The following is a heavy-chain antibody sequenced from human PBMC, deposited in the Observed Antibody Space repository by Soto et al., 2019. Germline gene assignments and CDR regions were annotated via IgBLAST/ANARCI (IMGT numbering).Heavy chain of an antibody. V-gene: IGHV3-33*01. CDR2: IWYDGSNK. J-gene: IGHJ4*02. CDR1: GFTFSSYG. Sequence: ESGGGVVQPGRSLRLSCAASGFTFSSYGMHWVRQAPGKGLEWVAVIWYDGSNKYYADSVKGRFTISRDNSKNTLYLQMNSLRAEDTAVYYCAREQVTTACFDYWGQGTLVTVSS. D-gene: IGHD4-17*01. CDR3: AREQVTTACFDY.